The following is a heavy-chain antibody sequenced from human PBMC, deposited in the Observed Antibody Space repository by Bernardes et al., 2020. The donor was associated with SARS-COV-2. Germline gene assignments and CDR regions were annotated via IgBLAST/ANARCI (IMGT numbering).Heavy chain of an antibody. J-gene: IGHJ4*02. CDR3: ARRRGTGTYFDY. D-gene: IGHD2-8*02. V-gene: IGHV2-5*02. Sequence: SGPTVVKPKQTLTLTCTFSGFSLSTSGVGVGWIRQPPGQALEWRALIYWDDDKRYSPSLKSRLTITKDTSKNQVVLTVTNMDPVDTATYYCARRRGTGTYFDYWGPGTLVTVSS. CDR1: GFSLSTSGVG. CDR2: IYWDDDK.